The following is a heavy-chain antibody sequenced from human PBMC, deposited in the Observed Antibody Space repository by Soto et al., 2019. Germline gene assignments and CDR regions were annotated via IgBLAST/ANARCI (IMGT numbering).Heavy chain of an antibody. V-gene: IGHV3-30-3*01. CDR3: ARESLPIAVAGKYYYYGMDV. J-gene: IGHJ6*02. CDR2: ISYDGSNK. CDR1: GFTFSSYA. Sequence: GGSLRLSCAASGFTFSSYAMHWVRQAPGKGLEWVAVISYDGSNKYYADSVKGRFTISRDNSKNTLYLQMNSLRAEDTAVYYCARESLPIAVAGKYYYYGMDVWGQGTTVTVSS. D-gene: IGHD6-19*01.